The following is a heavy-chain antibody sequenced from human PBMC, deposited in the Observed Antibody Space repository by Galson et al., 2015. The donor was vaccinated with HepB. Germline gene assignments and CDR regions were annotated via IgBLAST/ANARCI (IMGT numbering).Heavy chain of an antibody. Sequence: SVKVSCKASGYTLTELSMHWVRQAPGKGLEWMGGFDPEDGETIYAQKFQGRVTMTEDTSTDTAYMELSSLRSEDTAVYYCATGRARITMVRGVIISRSRRAFDIWGQGTMVTVSS. CDR2: FDPEDGET. V-gene: IGHV1-24*01. CDR3: ATGRARITMVRGVIISRSRRAFDI. CDR1: GYTLTELS. D-gene: IGHD3-10*01. J-gene: IGHJ3*02.